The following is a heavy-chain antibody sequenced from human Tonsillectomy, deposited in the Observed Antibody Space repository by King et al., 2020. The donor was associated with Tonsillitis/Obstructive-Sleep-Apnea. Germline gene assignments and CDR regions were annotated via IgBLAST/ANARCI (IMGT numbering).Heavy chain of an antibody. CDR3: AKDLEGAIPWFDP. CDR2: ISYDGSNK. V-gene: IGHV3-30*18. J-gene: IGHJ5*02. D-gene: IGHD1-26*01. Sequence: QLVQSGGGVVQPGRSLRLSCAASGFTFSSYGMHWVRQAPGKGLEWVALISYDGSNKYYADSVKGRFTISRDNSKNTLYLQMNSLRGEDTAVYYCAKDLEGAIPWFDPWGQGTLVRVSS. CDR1: GFTFSSYG.